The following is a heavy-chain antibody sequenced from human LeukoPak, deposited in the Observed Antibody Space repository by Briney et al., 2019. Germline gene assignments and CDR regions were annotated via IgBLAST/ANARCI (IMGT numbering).Heavy chain of an antibody. CDR1: GDIFSSYT. CDR3: AREGAVGTPDY. V-gene: IGHV1-69*04. D-gene: IGHD6-13*01. Sequence: SSVTVSLTTSGDIFSSYTFTWVRQAPGQGIGRMGRIIAVIGIANYAQKFQDRLTITADKSTSTIYMELSSLRSEDTALYYCAREGAVGTPDYWGQGALVTVSS. J-gene: IGHJ4*02. CDR2: IIAVIGIA.